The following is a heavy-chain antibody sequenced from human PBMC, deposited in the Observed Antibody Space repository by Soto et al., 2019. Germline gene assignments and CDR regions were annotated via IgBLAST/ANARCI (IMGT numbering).Heavy chain of an antibody. CDR3: ARSDLYSSSWPFDY. CDR2: IYYSGST. Sequence: QVQLQESGPGLVKPSQTLSLTCTVSGGSIRSGGYYWSWIRQHPGKRLEWIGYIYYSGSTYYNPSLKSRVTISVDTSKNQFCLKLSSVTAAATAVYYCARSDLYSSSWPFDYWGQGTLVTVSS. V-gene: IGHV4-31*03. D-gene: IGHD6-13*01. J-gene: IGHJ4*02. CDR1: GGSIRSGGYY.